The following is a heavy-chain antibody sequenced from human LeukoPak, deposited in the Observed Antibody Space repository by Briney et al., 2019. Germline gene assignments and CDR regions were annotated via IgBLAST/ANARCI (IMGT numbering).Heavy chain of an antibody. CDR2: INWDDDK. D-gene: IGHD3/OR15-3a*01. CDR3: AHTLSPRIIFY. CDR1: GFALGTSGVG. J-gene: IGHJ4*02. V-gene: IGHV2-5*02. Sequence: SGPTLVHPTPLLTLTCTFSGFALGTSGVGGGWIRQPPEQALQYLALINWDDDKPYSPSLASRLTITKDTSKNQVVLPMTNMAPADTATYYCAHTLSPRIIFYWGQGTLVTVSS.